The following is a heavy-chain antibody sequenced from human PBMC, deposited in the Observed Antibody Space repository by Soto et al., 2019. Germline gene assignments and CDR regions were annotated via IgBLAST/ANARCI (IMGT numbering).Heavy chain of an antibody. J-gene: IGHJ4*01. CDR1: GLTFGNYY. CDR2: ISGSATYT. CDR3: GRDSDDGGYVFGY. V-gene: IGHV3-11*05. Sequence: WGSLRLSCAAYGLTFGNYYMSWIRQAPGKGLEWISYISGSATYTGYADSVKGLFTISRDNAKNSLYLHMNSLKTEDTATYCWGRDSDDGGYVFGYWGQGTLVTVSS. D-gene: IGHD6-25*01.